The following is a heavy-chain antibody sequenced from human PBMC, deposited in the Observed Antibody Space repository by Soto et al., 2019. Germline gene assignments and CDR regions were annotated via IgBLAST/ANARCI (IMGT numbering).Heavy chain of an antibody. CDR1: GFILSSYA. D-gene: IGHD3-10*01. CDR2: VSAGGDMK. Sequence: DVQLLESGGDLVQPGGSRTPSCPAPGFILSSYAMGWFPRVPGRGLDWVSSVSAGGDMKSTSDSVKGRFTSSRDNSNNALFLQMNSLRIEDTALYYCARGDRGGSGSPASYYYSGLDVWGQGTTVTVS. V-gene: IGHV3-23*01. CDR3: ARGDRGGSGSPASYYYSGLDV. J-gene: IGHJ6*02.